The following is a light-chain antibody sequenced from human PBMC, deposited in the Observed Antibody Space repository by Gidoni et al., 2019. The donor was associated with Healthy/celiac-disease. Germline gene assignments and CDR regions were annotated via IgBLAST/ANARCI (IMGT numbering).Light chain of an antibody. CDR2: GNS. J-gene: IGLJ2*01. CDR3: QSYDSSLSGVV. Sequence: QSVLTPPPPVSGAPGQRVTISCTGSRSNIGAGYDVHWYQQLPGTAPKLLIYGNSNRPSGVPDRFSGSKSGTSASLAITGLQAEDEADYYCQSYDSSLSGVVFGGGTKLTVL. CDR1: RSNIGAGYD. V-gene: IGLV1-40*01.